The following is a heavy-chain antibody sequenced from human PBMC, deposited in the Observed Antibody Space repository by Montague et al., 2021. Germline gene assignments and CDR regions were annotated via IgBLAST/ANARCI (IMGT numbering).Heavy chain of an antibody. V-gene: IGHV2-70*01. Sequence: PALVKSTQTLTLTCSLSGFSLSSIGTCVSWIRQPPGKALEWLALIEWDDQKYYTKSLAARLTISRDTSQNQVVLRTTNLDPVDTATYFCARINKELGSENGQWLDFDYWGQGILVTVSS. CDR2: IEWDDQK. CDR3: ARINKELGSENGQWLDFDY. J-gene: IGHJ4*02. D-gene: IGHD6-19*01. CDR1: GFSLSSIGTC.